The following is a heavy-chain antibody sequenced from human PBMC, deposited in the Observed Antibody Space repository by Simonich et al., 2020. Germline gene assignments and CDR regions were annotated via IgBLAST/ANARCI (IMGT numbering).Heavy chain of an antibody. V-gene: IGHV3-21*01. D-gene: IGHD3-10*01. J-gene: IGHJ4*02. Sequence: GGGLVKPGGSLRLSCAASGFTFSSYSMNWVRQAPGKGLEWVSSISRSSSYIYYADSVKGRFTISRDNAKNSLYLQMNSLRAEDTAVDYCARDTSYYGSGSYYFDYWGQGTLVTVSS. CDR2: ISRSSSYI. CDR1: GFTFSSYS. CDR3: ARDTSYYGSGSYYFDY.